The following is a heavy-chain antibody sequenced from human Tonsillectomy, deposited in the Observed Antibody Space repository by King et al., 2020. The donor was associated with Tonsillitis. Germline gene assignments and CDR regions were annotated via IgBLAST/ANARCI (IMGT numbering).Heavy chain of an antibody. CDR1: GFTFSSYG. V-gene: IGHV3-33*08. J-gene: IGHJ4*02. CDR3: AREALDSSGYSDY. D-gene: IGHD3-22*01. Sequence: VQLVESGGGVVQPGRSLRLSCAASGFTFSSYGMHWVRQAPGKGLEWVAVIWYDGSNKYYADSGKGRFTISRDNSKNTLYLQINSLRAEDTAVYYCAREALDSSGYSDYWGQGTLVTVSS. CDR2: IWYDGSNK.